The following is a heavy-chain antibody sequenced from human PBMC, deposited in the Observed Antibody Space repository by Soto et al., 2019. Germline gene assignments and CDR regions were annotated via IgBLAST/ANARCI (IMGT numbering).Heavy chain of an antibody. J-gene: IGHJ4*02. CDR3: ARAMGDEYGDYTRPYHLDD. D-gene: IGHD4-17*01. CDR2: IIPIFGTA. Sequence: QVQLVQSGAEVKKPGSSVKVSCKASGGTFSSYAISWVRQAPGQGLEWMGGIIPIFGTANYAQKFQGRVTITADESTSTAYMELSSLRSEDTAVYYCARAMGDEYGDYTRPYHLDDWGQGTLVTVSS. V-gene: IGHV1-69*01. CDR1: GGTFSSYA.